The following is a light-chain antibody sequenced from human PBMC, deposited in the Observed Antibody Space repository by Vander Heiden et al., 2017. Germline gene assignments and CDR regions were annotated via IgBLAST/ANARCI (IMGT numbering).Light chain of an antibody. CDR2: DAS. J-gene: IGKJ5*01. CDR3: QQDDNLPIT. CDR1: QDISNY. V-gene: IGKV1-33*01. Sequence: DIQMTQSPSSLSVSVGDRVTITRQASQDISNYLNWYQQKPGKAPKLLVYDASNLETGVPSRFSERGSGTDFTFTISSLQPEDFATYYCQQDDNLPITFGQGTRLEIK.